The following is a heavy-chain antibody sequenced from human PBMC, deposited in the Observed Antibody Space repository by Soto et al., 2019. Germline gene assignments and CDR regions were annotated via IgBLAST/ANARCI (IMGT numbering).Heavy chain of an antibody. D-gene: IGHD3-22*01. CDR3: AKDYDSTLLGYFQH. V-gene: IGHV3-23*01. J-gene: IGHJ1*01. CDR2: ISGSGGST. Sequence: PGGSLRLSCAASGFTFSSYAMSWVRQGPGKGLEWVSAISGSGGSTYYADSVKGRFTISRDNSKNTLYLQMNSLRAEDTAVYYCAKDYDSTLLGYFQHWGQGTLVTVSS. CDR1: GFTFSSYA.